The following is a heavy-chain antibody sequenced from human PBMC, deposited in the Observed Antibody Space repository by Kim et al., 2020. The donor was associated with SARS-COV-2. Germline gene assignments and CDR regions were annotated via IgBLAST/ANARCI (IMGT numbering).Heavy chain of an antibody. J-gene: IGHJ3*02. D-gene: IGHD3-22*01. CDR2: IHSGGST. Sequence: GGSLRLSCAASGFIVNTHYMSWVRQAPGMGLEWVSVIHSGGSTYYADSVKGRFTISRDNSKNTLDLQMKSLRAGDTAVYYCARVSYHFDSSGFWTNDAFDIWRQGTKVTVSS. CDR3: ARVSYHFDSSGFWTNDAFDI. V-gene: IGHV3-66*01. CDR1: GFIVNTHY.